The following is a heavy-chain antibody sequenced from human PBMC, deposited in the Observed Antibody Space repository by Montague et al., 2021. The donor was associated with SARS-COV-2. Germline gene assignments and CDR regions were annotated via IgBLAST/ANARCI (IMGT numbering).Heavy chain of an antibody. CDR2: ISISGST. J-gene: IGHJ4*02. CDR1: GGSISSGSYY. V-gene: IGHV4-61*02. Sequence: TLSLTCTVSGGSISSGSYYWSWIRQPAGKGLEWIGRISISGSTNYNPSLKSRVTILVDTSKNQFSLKLSSVTAADTAVCYCARDIAVAGLFDYWGQGTLVTVSS. D-gene: IGHD6-19*01. CDR3: ARDIAVAGLFDY.